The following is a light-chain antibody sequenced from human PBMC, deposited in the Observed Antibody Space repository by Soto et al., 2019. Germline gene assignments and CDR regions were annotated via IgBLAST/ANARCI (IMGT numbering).Light chain of an antibody. Sequence: QTPETLSVSAGERATLSCRATESVSGDLAWYQQRPGQAPRLLIHDTSKRATGIPARFSGSGSGTDFTLTISSLVHADYGVCYCRQRTDWPLIPFCQGTRLEI. CDR3: RQRTDWPLIP. CDR2: DTS. J-gene: IGKJ5*01. CDR1: ESVSGD. V-gene: IGKV3-11*01.